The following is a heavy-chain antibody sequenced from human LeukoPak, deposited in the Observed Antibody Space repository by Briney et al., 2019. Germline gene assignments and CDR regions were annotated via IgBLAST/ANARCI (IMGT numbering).Heavy chain of an antibody. CDR2: IRYDGSNK. D-gene: IGHD1-7*01. J-gene: IGHJ4*02. V-gene: IGHV3-30*02. CDR1: GFTFSSYG. CDR3: AKESNNWNYIFDY. Sequence: GGSLRLSCAASGFTFSSYGMHWVRQAPGKGLEWVAFIRYDGSNKDYADSVKGRFTISRDNSKNTLYLQMNSLRAEDTAVYYCAKESNNWNYIFDYWGQGTLVTVSS.